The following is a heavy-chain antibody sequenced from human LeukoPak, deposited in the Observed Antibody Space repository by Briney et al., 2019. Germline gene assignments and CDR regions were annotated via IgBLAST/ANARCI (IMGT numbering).Heavy chain of an antibody. CDR3: ARVFDGYNSG. CDR1: GFTFSSYG. V-gene: IGHV3-53*01. J-gene: IGHJ4*02. CDR2: IYSGGST. D-gene: IGHD5-24*01. Sequence: GGSLRLSCAASGFTFSSYGMSWVRQAPGKGLEWVSVIYSGGSTYYADSVKGRFTISRDNSKNTLYLQMNSLRAEDTAVYYCARVFDGYNSGWGQGTLVTVSS.